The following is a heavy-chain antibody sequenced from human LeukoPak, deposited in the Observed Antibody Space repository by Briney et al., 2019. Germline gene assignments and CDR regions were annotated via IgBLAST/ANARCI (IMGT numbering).Heavy chain of an antibody. CDR1: GGSISSYY. D-gene: IGHD5-18*01. CDR2: IYTSGST. V-gene: IGHV4-4*07. J-gene: IGHJ4*02. Sequence: PSETLCLTCTVSGGSISSYYWSWLRQPAGKGLEWIGRIYTSGSTNYNPSLKSRVTMSVDTSKNQFSLKLSSVTAADTAVYYCARDYAGYSYGYLSMYYFDYWGQGTLVTVSS. CDR3: ARDYAGYSYGYLSMYYFDY.